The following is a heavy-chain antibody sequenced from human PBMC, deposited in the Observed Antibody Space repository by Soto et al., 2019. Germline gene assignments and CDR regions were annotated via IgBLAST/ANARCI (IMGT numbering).Heavy chain of an antibody. J-gene: IGHJ3*02. CDR1: GYTLTDLS. Sequence: ASVKVSCKVSGYTLTDLSMHWVRQAPGKGLEWMGGFDPEDGETIYAQKFQGRVTMTEDPSTDTAYMELSSLRSEDTAVYYCATHPFVVVVAATRVGGDAFDIWGQGTMVTVSS. CDR2: FDPEDGET. V-gene: IGHV1-24*01. D-gene: IGHD2-15*01. CDR3: ATHPFVVVVAATRVGGDAFDI.